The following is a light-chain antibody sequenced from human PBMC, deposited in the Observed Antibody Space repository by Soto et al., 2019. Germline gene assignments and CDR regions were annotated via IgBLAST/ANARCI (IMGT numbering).Light chain of an antibody. CDR3: HQRNVWPPVT. CDR1: QSVSSN. V-gene: IGKV3-15*01. Sequence: EIVMTQSPVTLSVSPGERATLSCRASQSVSSNLAWYQQKPGQAPRLLIYGASTRATGIPDRFSGSGSGTDFSLTISRLEPEDFAVYYCHQRNVWPPVTFGQGTRLEIK. J-gene: IGKJ5*01. CDR2: GAS.